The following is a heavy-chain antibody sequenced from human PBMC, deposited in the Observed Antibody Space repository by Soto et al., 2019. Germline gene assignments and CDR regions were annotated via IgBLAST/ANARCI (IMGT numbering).Heavy chain of an antibody. CDR3: ATLPPRIVVVVLPIPS. CDR2: VYHTGST. D-gene: IGHD2-15*01. Sequence: QVQLKQSGPRLARPSGTLSLTCVVSGGSISSTNWWTWVRQTPGKGLEWIGEVYHTGSTKYNPSLKNRVTISVDKSNTQFSLNLKSVTAADTAVYYCATLPPRIVVVVLPIPSWGQGTLVTVSS. CDR1: GGSISSTNW. J-gene: IGHJ4*02. V-gene: IGHV4-4*02.